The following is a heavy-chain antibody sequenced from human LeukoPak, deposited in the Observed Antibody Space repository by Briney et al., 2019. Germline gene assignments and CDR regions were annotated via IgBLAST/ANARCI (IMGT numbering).Heavy chain of an antibody. D-gene: IGHD2-8*01. CDR3: ARDAAYCTNGVCYNWFDP. CDR1: GYTFTSYG. Sequence: ASVKVSCKASGYTFTSYGISWVRQAPGQGLDWMGWISAYNGNTNYAQKLQGRVTMTTDTSTSTAYMELRSLRSDDTAVYYCARDAAYCTNGVCYNWFDPWGQGTLVTVSS. CDR2: ISAYNGNT. J-gene: IGHJ5*02. V-gene: IGHV1-18*01.